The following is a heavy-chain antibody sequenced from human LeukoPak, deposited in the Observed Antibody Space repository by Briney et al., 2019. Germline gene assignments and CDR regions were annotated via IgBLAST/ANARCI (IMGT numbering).Heavy chain of an antibody. D-gene: IGHD2-21*02. J-gene: IGHJ5*02. CDR2: IIPIFGIA. V-gene: IGHV1-69*04. CDR3: ANAHCGGDCSSFRNWFDP. CDR1: GGTFSSYA. Sequence: ASVKVSCKASGGTFSSYAISWVRQAPGQGLGWMGRIIPIFGIANYAQKFQGRVTITADKSTSTAYMELSSLRSEDTAVYYCANAHCGGDCSSFRNWFDPWGQGTLVTVSS.